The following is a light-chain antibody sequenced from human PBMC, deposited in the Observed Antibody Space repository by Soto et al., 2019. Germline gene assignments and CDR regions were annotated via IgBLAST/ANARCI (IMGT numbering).Light chain of an antibody. CDR3: QQYNNWPGT. J-gene: IGKJ1*01. CDR2: RAS. CDR1: QSVSSN. Sequence: DILMTQSPATLSLSPGGRATLSCRASQSVSSNLAWYQQKPGQAPRLLIQRASTRATGIPARFSGSGSGTEFTLIISSLQSEDFAVYFCQQYNNWPGTFGQGTKVEIK. V-gene: IGKV3-15*01.